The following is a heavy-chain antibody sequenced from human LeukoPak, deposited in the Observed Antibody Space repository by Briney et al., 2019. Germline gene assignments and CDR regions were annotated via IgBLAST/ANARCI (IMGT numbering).Heavy chain of an antibody. CDR2: FDPEDGET. V-gene: IGHV1-24*01. CDR3: ATELITGTPTPQVDY. D-gene: IGHD1-20*01. CDR1: GYTLTELS. Sequence: ASVKVSCKVSGYTLTELSMHWVRQAPGKGLEWMGGFDPEDGETIYAQKFQGRVTMTEDTSTDTAYMELSSLRSEDTAVYYCATELITGTPTPQVDYWGQGTLVTVSS. J-gene: IGHJ4*02.